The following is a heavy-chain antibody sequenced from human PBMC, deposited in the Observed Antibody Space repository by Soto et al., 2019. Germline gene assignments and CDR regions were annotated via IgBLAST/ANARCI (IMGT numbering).Heavy chain of an antibody. J-gene: IGHJ6*02. CDR2: IFSSGTT. CDR3: ARVPSPFDFYYAMDV. V-gene: IGHV4-30-4*01. D-gene: IGHD3-16*01. Sequence: QVQLRESGPGLVVPSQTLSLTCTVSGDSIGRGNKYWSWIRQAPGKGLEWIGYIFSSGTTYYNPSLKSRLTMSLDTSQNQFSLKLNSVTAADTAVYFCARVPSPFDFYYAMDVWGQGTTVTVSS. CDR1: GDSIGRGNKY.